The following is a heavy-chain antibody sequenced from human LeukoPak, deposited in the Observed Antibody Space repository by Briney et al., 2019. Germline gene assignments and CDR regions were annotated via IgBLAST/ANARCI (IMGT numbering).Heavy chain of an antibody. V-gene: IGHV4-61*08. Sequence: PSETLSLTCAVSGGSISSGGYYWSWIRQPPGKGLEWIGYIYYSGSTNYNPSLKSRVTISVDTSKNQFSLKLSSVTAADTAVYYCARRLRDSSGWSFDYWGQGTLVTVSS. J-gene: IGHJ4*02. CDR1: GGSISSGGYY. CDR2: IYYSGST. CDR3: ARRLRDSSGWSFDY. D-gene: IGHD6-19*01.